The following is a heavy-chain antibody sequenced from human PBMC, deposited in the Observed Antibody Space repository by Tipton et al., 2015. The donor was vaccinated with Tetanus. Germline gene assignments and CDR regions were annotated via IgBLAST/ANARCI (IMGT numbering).Heavy chain of an antibody. D-gene: IGHD7-27*01. Sequence: TLSLTCTVSGDSIGRTSPYWGWIRQPPGKDLEWIGSIYRRETTYYNPSLKSRVSISVDTSKNQFSLTLNSVTAADTAVYYCARGRNWGTDYWGQGILVTVSS. V-gene: IGHV4-39*07. J-gene: IGHJ4*02. CDR1: GDSIGRTSPY. CDR3: ARGRNWGTDY. CDR2: IYRRETT.